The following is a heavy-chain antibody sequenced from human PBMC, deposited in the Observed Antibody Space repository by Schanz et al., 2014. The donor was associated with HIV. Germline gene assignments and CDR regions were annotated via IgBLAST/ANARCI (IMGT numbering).Heavy chain of an antibody. J-gene: IGHJ4*02. Sequence: EVQLLESGGGLVQPGGSLRLSCGASGFIFSSYGMSWVRQAPGKGLEWVSGMRGSDDSTFYADSVKGRFTISRDNSKNTLYFQMNSLRAEDTAIYYCAKTSYGWYFEYWGQGTLVTVSS. CDR1: GFIFSSYG. CDR3: AKTSYGWYFEY. V-gene: IGHV3-23*01. CDR2: MRGSDDST. D-gene: IGHD6-19*01.